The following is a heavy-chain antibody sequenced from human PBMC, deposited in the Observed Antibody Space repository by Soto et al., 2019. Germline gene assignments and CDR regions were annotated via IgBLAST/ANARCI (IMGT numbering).Heavy chain of an antibody. D-gene: IGHD3-9*01. CDR2: IIPIFGTA. Sequence: QVQLVQSGAEVKKPGSSVKVSCKASGGTFSSYAISWVRQAPGQGLEWMGGIIPIFGTANYAQKFQGRVTITADESTSTAYMELSSLRSEDTAVYYCARDRWVTGYPLRGSRGWFDPWGQGTLVTVSS. V-gene: IGHV1-69*01. CDR3: ARDRWVTGYPLRGSRGWFDP. CDR1: GGTFSSYA. J-gene: IGHJ5*02.